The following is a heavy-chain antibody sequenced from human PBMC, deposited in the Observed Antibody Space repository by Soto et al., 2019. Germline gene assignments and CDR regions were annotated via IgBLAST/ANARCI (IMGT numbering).Heavy chain of an antibody. CDR1: GYTFTSYD. Sequence: GASVKVSCKASGYTFTSYDINWVRQATGQGLDWMGLMNPNSGNTGYAQKFQGRATMTRNTSISTAYMELSSLRSEDRAVYYCARGPYDPYYYGSGSYLDPWGQGTLVTVSS. D-gene: IGHD3-10*01. CDR2: MNPNSGNT. CDR3: ARGPYDPYYYGSGSYLDP. V-gene: IGHV1-8*01. J-gene: IGHJ5*02.